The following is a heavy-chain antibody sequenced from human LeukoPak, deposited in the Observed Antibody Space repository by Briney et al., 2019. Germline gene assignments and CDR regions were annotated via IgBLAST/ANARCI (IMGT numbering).Heavy chain of an antibody. D-gene: IGHD6-13*01. CDR2: FYSDGSRT. Sequence: GGSLRLSCAGSGFTLSSNWMHWVRQAPGKGLVWVSRFYSDGSRTNYADSVKGRFTVSRDNGKNSLYMQMNSLRAEDTAMYYCATHRRSADGDPNLEVYWGQGILVTVSS. CDR3: ATHRRSADGDPNLEVY. CDR1: GFTLSSNW. J-gene: IGHJ4*02. V-gene: IGHV3-74*01.